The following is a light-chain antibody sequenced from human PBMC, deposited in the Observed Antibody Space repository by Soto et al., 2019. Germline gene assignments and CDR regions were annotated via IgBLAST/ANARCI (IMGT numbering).Light chain of an antibody. CDR1: SSDVGAYKY. J-gene: IGLJ2*01. CDR2: EVS. Sequence: QSALTQPASVSGSPGQSITISCTGTSSDVGAYKYVSWYQQHPGKAPKLIIYEVSNRPSGVPNRFSASKSGTSASLAISGLRSEDEADFYCAAWDDSLNAVVFGGGTKVTVL. CDR3: AAWDDSLNAVV. V-gene: IGLV2-14*01.